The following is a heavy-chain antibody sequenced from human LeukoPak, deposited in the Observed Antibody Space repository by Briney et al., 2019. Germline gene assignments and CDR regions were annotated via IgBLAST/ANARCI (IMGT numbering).Heavy chain of an antibody. Sequence: ASVKVYCKASGYTFTSYGISWVRQAPGQGLEWMGWISAYNDNTNYAQNLQDRVSMTTDTSRTTAYMELRSLRSDDTAVYYCARDRITMFGVVPPFLDYWGQGTLVTVSS. CDR2: ISAYNDNT. D-gene: IGHD3-3*01. V-gene: IGHV1-18*01. J-gene: IGHJ4*02. CDR3: ARDRITMFGVVPPFLDY. CDR1: GYTFTSYG.